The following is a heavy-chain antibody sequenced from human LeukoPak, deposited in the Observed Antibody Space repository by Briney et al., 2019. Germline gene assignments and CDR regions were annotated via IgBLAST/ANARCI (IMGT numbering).Heavy chain of an antibody. Sequence: GGSLRLSCAASGFTFSNYWMSWVRQAPGKGLEWVANIKQDGSEKHYVDSVKGRFTISTDNAKNSMDLQMNSLRAEDTAVYYCARGFVEAKVSAGDYWGQGTLVTVSS. J-gene: IGHJ4*02. V-gene: IGHV3-7*03. CDR1: GFTFSNYW. D-gene: IGHD1-26*01. CDR2: IKQDGSEK. CDR3: ARGFVEAKVSAGDY.